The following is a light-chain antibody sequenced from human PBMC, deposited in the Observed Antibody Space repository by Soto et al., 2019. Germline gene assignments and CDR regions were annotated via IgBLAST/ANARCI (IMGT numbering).Light chain of an antibody. Sequence: EIVLTQSPHTLSLSPGERASLSCRTSQTISSSYFAWYQQKPGQSPRLLVYAASIRAPGIPDRFSGSGSGADFTLTISRLEPADFAVCYCQHYDGSLTFGGGTRVEIK. J-gene: IGKJ4*01. CDR2: AAS. CDR3: QHYDGSLT. V-gene: IGKV3-20*01. CDR1: QTISSSY.